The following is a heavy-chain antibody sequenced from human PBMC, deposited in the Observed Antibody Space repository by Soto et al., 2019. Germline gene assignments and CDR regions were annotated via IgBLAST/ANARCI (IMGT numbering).Heavy chain of an antibody. J-gene: IGHJ4*02. CDR3: APRDYRDYVNRFDY. V-gene: IGHV4-30-4*03. CDR2: IYYDGGT. Sequence: SETLSLTCSVSGASIKSGNNFWSWIRQRPGKGLEWIGYIYYDGGTYYNPSLKSRVTLSVDPLRHQFSLKVTSVTAAQTAISFWAPRDYRDYVNRFDYFGPGTLVTVSS. CDR1: GASIKSGNNF. D-gene: IGHD4-17*01.